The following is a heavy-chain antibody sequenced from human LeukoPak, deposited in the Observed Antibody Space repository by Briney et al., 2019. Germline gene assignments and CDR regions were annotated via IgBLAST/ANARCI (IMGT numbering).Heavy chain of an antibody. V-gene: IGHV3-23*01. CDR1: GFTFSSYA. CDR3: AKDRRVSGSSPSAYFDY. Sequence: GGSLRLSCAASGFTFSSYAMSWVRQAPGMGLEWVSAISGSGGSTYYADSVKGRFTISRDNSKNTLYLQMNSLRAEDTAVYYCAKDRRVSGSSPSAYFDYWGQGTLVTVSS. CDR2: ISGSGGST. J-gene: IGHJ4*02. D-gene: IGHD1-26*01.